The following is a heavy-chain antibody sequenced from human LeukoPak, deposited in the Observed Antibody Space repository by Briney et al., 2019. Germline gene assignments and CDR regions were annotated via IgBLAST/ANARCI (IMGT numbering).Heavy chain of an antibody. CDR3: TTPHTYYYGSGSYPAHY. CDR2: IKSKTDGGTT. V-gene: IGHV3-15*01. D-gene: IGHD3-10*01. J-gene: IGHJ4*02. CDR1: GFTFSNAW. Sequence: GGSLRLSCAASGFTFSNAWMSWVRQAPGKGLEWVGRIKSKTDGGTTDYAAPVKGRFTISRDDSKNTLYLQMNSLKTEDTAVYYCTTPHTYYYGSGSYPAHYWGQGTLVTVSS.